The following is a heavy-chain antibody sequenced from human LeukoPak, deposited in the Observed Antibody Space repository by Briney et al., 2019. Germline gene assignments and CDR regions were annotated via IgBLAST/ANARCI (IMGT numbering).Heavy chain of an antibody. CDR1: GGSISSGGYY. J-gene: IGHJ5*02. Sequence: PSQTLSLTCTVSGGSISSGGYYWSGIRQHPGKGLEWIGYIYYSGSTYYNPSLKSRVTISVDTSKNQFSLKLSSVTAADTAVYYCARDGGVATNHLYNNWFDPWGQGTLVTVSS. V-gene: IGHV4-31*03. CDR2: IYYSGST. D-gene: IGHD5-12*01. CDR3: ARDGGVATNHLYNNWFDP.